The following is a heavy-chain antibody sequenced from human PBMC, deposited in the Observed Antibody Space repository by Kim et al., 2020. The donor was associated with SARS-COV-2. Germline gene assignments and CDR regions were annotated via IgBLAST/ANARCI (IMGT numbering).Heavy chain of an antibody. V-gene: IGHV3-33*01. Sequence: YYADSVKRRFTISRDNSKNTLYLQMNSRRAEDTAVYYCARDSTGDGNFDYWGQGTLVTVSS. D-gene: IGHD7-27*01. J-gene: IGHJ4*02. CDR3: ARDSTGDGNFDY.